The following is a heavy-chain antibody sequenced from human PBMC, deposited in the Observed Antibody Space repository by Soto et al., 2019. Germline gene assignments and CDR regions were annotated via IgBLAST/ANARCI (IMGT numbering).Heavy chain of an antibody. Sequence: QVQLVESGGGVVQPGRSLRLSCAASGFTFSSYAMHWVRQAPGKGLEWVAVISYDGSNKYYADSVKGRFTISRDNSKNTLYLKMNSLSAEDTAVYYCARADYDFWSGPSRGYYGMDVWGQGTTVTVSS. J-gene: IGHJ6*02. CDR1: GFTFSSYA. CDR3: ARADYDFWSGPSRGYYGMDV. CDR2: ISYDGSNK. V-gene: IGHV3-30-3*01. D-gene: IGHD3-3*01.